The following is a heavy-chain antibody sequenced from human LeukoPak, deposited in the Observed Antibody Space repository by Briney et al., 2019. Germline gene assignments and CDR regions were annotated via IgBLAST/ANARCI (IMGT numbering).Heavy chain of an antibody. D-gene: IGHD6-13*01. CDR2: VSTESGYI. Sequence: GGSLRLACGVSGVIFRTHSMNWASQAPEKGLEWVATVSTESGYIYYGDSVRCRVTVSRDDARNSLYLQMNRQRVEDTALYHCVLASYSIDRELDSSGQGTLVTVSS. CDR1: GVIFRTHS. J-gene: IGHJ4*02. CDR3: VLASYSIDRELDS. V-gene: IGHV3-21*01.